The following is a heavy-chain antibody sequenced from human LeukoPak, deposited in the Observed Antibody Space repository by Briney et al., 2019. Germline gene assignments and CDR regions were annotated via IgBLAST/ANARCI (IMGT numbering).Heavy chain of an antibody. V-gene: IGHV3-23*01. CDR3: AKTPLGYCSNGICYTGLLGWFDP. CDR1: GFTFSSHA. J-gene: IGHJ5*02. D-gene: IGHD2-8*01. Sequence: QPGGSLRLSCAVSGFTFSSHAMSWVRQAPGKGLGWVSTISSGGDITYYPDSGKGRFTISRDNSKNTLYLQMDSLRAEDTAVYYCAKTPLGYCSNGICYTGLLGWFDPWGQGTLVTVSS. CDR2: ISSGGDIT.